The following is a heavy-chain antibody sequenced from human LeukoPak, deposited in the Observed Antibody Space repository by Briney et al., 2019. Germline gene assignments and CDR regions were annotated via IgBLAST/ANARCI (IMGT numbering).Heavy chain of an antibody. D-gene: IGHD6-6*01. J-gene: IGHJ4*02. Sequence: PGRSLRLSCAASGFTFKNYAMHWVRQAPGKGLEWVSSISWNSGNVDYADSVKGRFTLSRDSAKNSLYLQMSSLRAEDTALYYCAKSGTYSSSSGYIDSWGQGTLVTVSS. CDR2: ISWNSGNV. CDR1: GFTFKNYA. V-gene: IGHV3-9*01. CDR3: AKSGTYSSSSGYIDS.